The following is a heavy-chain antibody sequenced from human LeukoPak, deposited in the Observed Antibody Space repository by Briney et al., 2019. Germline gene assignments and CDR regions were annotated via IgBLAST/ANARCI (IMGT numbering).Heavy chain of an antibody. D-gene: IGHD5-24*01. J-gene: IGHJ3*02. Sequence: PSETLSLTCTVSGGSISSGSYYWSWIRQPAGKGLEWIGRIYTSGSTNYNPSLKSRVTISVDTSKNQFSLKLSSVTAADTAVYYCAREDGYNYPDAFDIWGQGTMVTVSS. CDR2: IYTSGST. CDR3: AREDGYNYPDAFDI. V-gene: IGHV4-61*02. CDR1: GGSISSGSYY.